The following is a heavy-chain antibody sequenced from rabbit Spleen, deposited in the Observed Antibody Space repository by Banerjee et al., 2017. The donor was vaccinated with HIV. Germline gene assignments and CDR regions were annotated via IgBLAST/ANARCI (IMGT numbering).Heavy chain of an antibody. CDR1: GFSFSSSYW. CDR2: IRAGSGGST. Sequence: QSLEESGGDLVKPGASLTLTCTASGFSFSSSYWICWVRQAPGKGLEWIACIRAGSGGSTFYASWAKGRFTISKTSSATVTLQMTSLTAADTATYFCARDSYVDYGDFSLWGQGTLVTVS. CDR3: ARDSYVDYGDFSL. V-gene: IGHV1S40*01. D-gene: IGHD2-1*01. J-gene: IGHJ4*01.